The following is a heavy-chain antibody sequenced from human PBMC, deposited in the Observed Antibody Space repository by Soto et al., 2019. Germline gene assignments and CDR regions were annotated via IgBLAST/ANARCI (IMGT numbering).Heavy chain of an antibody. D-gene: IGHD3-22*01. V-gene: IGHV3-30*18. CDR1: GFTFSSYG. J-gene: IGHJ6*02. CDR3: AKDVLGYDSSGYYFYYYGMDV. Sequence: QVQLVESGGGVVQPGRSLRLSCAASGFTFSSYGMHWVRQAPGKGLEWVAVISYDGSNKYYADSVKGRFTISTDNSKNTLYLQMNSLRAEDTAVYYCAKDVLGYDSSGYYFYYYGMDVWGQGTTVTVSS. CDR2: ISYDGSNK.